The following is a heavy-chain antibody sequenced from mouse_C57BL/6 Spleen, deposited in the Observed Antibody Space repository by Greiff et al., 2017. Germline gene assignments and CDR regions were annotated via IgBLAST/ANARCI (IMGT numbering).Heavy chain of an antibody. V-gene: IGHV1-75*01. CDR3: ARFYYYGSSYPPFAY. D-gene: IGHD1-1*01. J-gene: IGHJ3*01. CDR1: GYTFTDYY. CDR2: IFPGSGST. Sequence: VQLVESGPELVKPGASVKISCKASGYTFTDYYINWVKQRPGQGLEWIGWIFPGSGSTYYNEKFKGKATLTVDKSSSTAYMLLSSLTSEDSAVYFCARFYYYGSSYPPFAYWGQGTLVTVSA.